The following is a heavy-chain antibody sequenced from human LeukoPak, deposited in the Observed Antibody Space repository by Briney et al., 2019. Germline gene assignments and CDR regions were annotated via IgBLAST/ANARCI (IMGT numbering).Heavy chain of an antibody. D-gene: IGHD2-8*02. CDR2: IIPIFDTS. CDR3: ARGARKSTYWYGESKDYYYYMDV. CDR1: GDTFSSYS. V-gene: IGHV1-69*06. J-gene: IGHJ6*03. Sequence: SVKVSCKASGDTFSSYSTNWVRQAPGQGLEWMGGIIPIFDTSKSAQNLQGRVTITADKSTSTVYMELSSLRSDDTAVYYCARGARKSTYWYGESKDYYYYMDVWGQGTTVTVSS.